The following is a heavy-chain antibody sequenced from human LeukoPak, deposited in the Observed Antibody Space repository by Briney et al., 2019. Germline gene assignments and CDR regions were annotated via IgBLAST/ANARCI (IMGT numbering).Heavy chain of an antibody. CDR2: INGDGTST. J-gene: IGHJ3*02. CDR1: GFTFSNHW. V-gene: IGHV3-74*01. CDR3: ARTGTGGDLDI. Sequence: PGGSLRLSCAASGFTFSNHWLHWVRQAPGKGLVWVSRINGDGTSTIYADSVKGRFTISRDNAKSTMYLQMNSLRAEDTAVYYCARTGTGGDLDIWGQGTMVTVSS. D-gene: IGHD2-8*02.